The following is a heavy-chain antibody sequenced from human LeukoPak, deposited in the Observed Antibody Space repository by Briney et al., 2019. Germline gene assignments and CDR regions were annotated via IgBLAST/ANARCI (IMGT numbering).Heavy chain of an antibody. CDR3: AREMFGSGSPSPDYYYYGMDV. V-gene: IGHV1-69*05. CDR1: GGTFNSNA. CDR2: IIPIFPPP. J-gene: IGHJ6*02. D-gene: IGHD3-10*01. Sequence: SVKVSCKASGGTFNSNAVTWVRQAPGQGLEWMGGIIPIFPPPNYAQKFQGRLTITTDESATTVYMELSSLRSEDTAVYYCAREMFGSGSPSPDYYYYGMDVWGQGTTVTVSS.